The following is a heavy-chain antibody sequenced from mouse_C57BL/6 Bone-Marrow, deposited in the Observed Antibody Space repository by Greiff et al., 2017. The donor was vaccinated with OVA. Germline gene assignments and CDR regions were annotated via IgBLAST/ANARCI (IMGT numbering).Heavy chain of an antibody. D-gene: IGHD2-3*01. Sequence: QVQLKESGAELVKPGASVKISCKASGYAFSSYWMNWVKQRPGKGLEWIGQIYPGDGDTNYNGKFKGKATLTADKSSSTAYMQLSSLTSEDSAVYFCARLYYGYYGYFDYWGQGTTLTVSS. CDR1: GYAFSSYW. V-gene: IGHV1-80*01. CDR2: IYPGDGDT. J-gene: IGHJ2*01. CDR3: ARLYYGYYGYFDY.